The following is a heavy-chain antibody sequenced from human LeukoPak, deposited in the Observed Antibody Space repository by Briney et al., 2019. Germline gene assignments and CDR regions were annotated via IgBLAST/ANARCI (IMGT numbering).Heavy chain of an antibody. CDR2: IYYSGST. CDR3: ARTQEHGSSTSCFDY. CDR1: GGSISSSSYY. J-gene: IGHJ4*02. D-gene: IGHD2-2*01. V-gene: IGHV4-39*01. Sequence: PSETLSLTCTVSGGSISSSSYYWGWVRQPPGKGLEWIGSIYYSGSTYYTPSLKSRVTISVDTSKNQFSLKLSSVTAADTAVYYCARTQEHGSSTSCFDYWGQGTLVTVSS.